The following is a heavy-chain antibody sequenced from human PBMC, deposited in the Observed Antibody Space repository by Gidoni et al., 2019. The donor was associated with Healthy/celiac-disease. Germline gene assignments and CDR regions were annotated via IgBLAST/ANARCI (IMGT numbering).Heavy chain of an antibody. CDR1: GGSFSGYY. Sequence: QVQLQQWGAGLFKPSETLSLTCAVYGGSFSGYYWTWIRQPPGKGLEWIGEINHSGSTNYNPSLKSRVTISVDTSKNQFSLKLSSVTAADTAVYYCARGTRLSDPTHGGGDYDSSGYYYDYWGQGTLVTVSS. J-gene: IGHJ4*02. D-gene: IGHD3-22*01. V-gene: IGHV4-34*01. CDR2: INHSGST. CDR3: ARGTRLSDPTHGGGDYDSSGYYYDY.